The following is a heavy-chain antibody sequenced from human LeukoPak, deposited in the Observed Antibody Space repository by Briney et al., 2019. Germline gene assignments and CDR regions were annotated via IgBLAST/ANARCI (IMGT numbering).Heavy chain of an antibody. J-gene: IGHJ5*02. CDR1: GGSFSGYY. Sequence: SETLSLTCAVYGGSFSGYYWSWIRQPPGKGLEWIGEINHSGSTNYNPSLKSRVTISVDTSKNQFSLKLSSVTAADTAVYYCARGYCSGGSCYGTNWFDPWGQGTLVTVSS. CDR2: INHSGST. V-gene: IGHV4-34*01. CDR3: ARGYCSGGSCYGTNWFDP. D-gene: IGHD2-15*01.